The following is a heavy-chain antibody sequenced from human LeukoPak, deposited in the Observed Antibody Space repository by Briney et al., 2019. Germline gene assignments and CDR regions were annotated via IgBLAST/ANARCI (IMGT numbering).Heavy chain of an antibody. D-gene: IGHD5-12*01. CDR3: AKAPVGWLRPLDY. J-gene: IGHJ4*02. CDR2: NSASGETT. Sequence: LSGGSLRLSCAASGFTFSTYAMSWVRQAPGKGLEWVSGNSASGETTYYADSVKGRFTISRDNFKNTLHLQMNSLRVEDTAVYYCAKAPVGWLRPLDYWGQGILVTVSS. V-gene: IGHV3-23*01. CDR1: GFTFSTYA.